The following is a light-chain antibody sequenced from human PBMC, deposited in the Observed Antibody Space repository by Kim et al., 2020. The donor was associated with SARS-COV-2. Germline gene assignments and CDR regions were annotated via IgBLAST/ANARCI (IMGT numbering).Light chain of an antibody. CDR1: QSVSSTY. J-gene: IGKJ1*01. CDR3: QQYGSSPQT. Sequence: EIVLTQSPGTLSLSPGERVTLSCRASQSVSSTYLAWYQQKPGQAPRLLIYGASSRATGIPDRFSGSGSGTDFTLTINRLEPEDFAVYYCQQYGSSPQTFGQGTKVDIK. CDR2: GAS. V-gene: IGKV3-20*01.